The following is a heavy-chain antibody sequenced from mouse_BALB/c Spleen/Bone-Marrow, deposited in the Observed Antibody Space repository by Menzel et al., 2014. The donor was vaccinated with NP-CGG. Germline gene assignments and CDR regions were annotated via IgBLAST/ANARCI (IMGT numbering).Heavy chain of an antibody. CDR1: GFNIKDTY. CDR2: IDPANGNT. V-gene: IGHV14-3*02. J-gene: IGHJ3*01. CDR3: APYYYGSSLFAY. D-gene: IGHD1-1*01. Sequence: EVQGVESGAELVKPGASVKLSCTASGFNIKDTYMHWVKQRPEQGLEWIGRIDPANGNTKYDPKFQGKATITADTSSNKAYLQLSSLTSEDTAVYYCAPYYYGSSLFAYWGQGTLVTVSA.